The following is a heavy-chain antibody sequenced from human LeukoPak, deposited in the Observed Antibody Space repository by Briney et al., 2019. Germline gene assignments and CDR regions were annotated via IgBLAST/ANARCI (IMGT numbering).Heavy chain of an antibody. D-gene: IGHD2-2*01. CDR2: ISWNSGSI. J-gene: IGHJ4*02. V-gene: IGHV3-9*01. CDR3: AAAPYQLLRTPMDY. CDR1: GFTFDDYA. Sequence: GGSLRLSCAASGFTFDDYAMHWVRQAPGKGLEWVSGISWNSGSIGYADSVKGRFTISRDNAKNSLYLQMNSLRAEDTALYYCAAAPYQLLRTPMDYWGQGALVTVSS.